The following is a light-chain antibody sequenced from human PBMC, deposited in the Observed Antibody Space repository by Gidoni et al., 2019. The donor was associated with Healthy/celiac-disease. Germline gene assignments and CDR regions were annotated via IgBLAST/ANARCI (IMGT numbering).Light chain of an antibody. J-gene: IGLJ3*02. CDR3: CSYAGSYTLV. CDR1: SSDVGGYNY. V-gene: IGLV2-11*01. Sequence: QSALTPPRSVSGSPGQSVTISCTGTSSDVGGYNYVSWYQQHPGKAPKLMIYDVSKRPFGVPDRFSGSKSGNTASLTISGLQAEDEADYYCCSYAGSYTLVFGGGTKLTVL. CDR2: DVS.